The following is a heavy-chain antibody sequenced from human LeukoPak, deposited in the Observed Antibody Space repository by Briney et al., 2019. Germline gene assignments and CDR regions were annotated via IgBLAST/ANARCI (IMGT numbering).Heavy chain of an antibody. CDR2: ISYDGSNK. D-gene: IGHD4-23*01. CDR1: GFTFSSYA. V-gene: IGHV3-30*04. CDR3: ARDPHDYGGNTYDAFDI. Sequence: QPGGSLRLSCAASGFTFSSYAMHWVRQAPGKGLEWVAVISYDGSNKYYADSVKGRFTISRDNSMNTLYLQMDSLRAEDTAVYYCARDPHDYGGNTYDAFDIWGQGTMVTVSS. J-gene: IGHJ3*02.